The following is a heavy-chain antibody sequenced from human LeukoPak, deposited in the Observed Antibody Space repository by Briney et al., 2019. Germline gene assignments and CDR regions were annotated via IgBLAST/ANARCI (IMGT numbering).Heavy chain of an antibody. CDR1: GFTFSTYA. V-gene: IGHV3-64*01. J-gene: IGHJ4*02. D-gene: IGHD1-26*01. CDR2: ISSNGAAT. Sequence: LAGGSLRLSCAASGFTFSTYAMHRVRQAPGKGLEYVSGISSNGAATFYANSVKGSFTISRDNSKNTLYLQMGSLRAEDTAVYYCARYGFGGSFDYWGQGTLVTVSS. CDR3: ARYGFGGSFDY.